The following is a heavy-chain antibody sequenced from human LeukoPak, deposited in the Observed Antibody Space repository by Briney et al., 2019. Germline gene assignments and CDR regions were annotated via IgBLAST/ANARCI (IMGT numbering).Heavy chain of an antibody. V-gene: IGHV3-23*01. Sequence: GGSLRLSCAASGFTFSSYTMSWVRQAPGKGLEWVSVIGYSGGSTYYADSVKGRFTISRDNAENSLYLQMNSLRAEDTAVYYCARVIGSYGDSAYWGQGTLVTVSS. J-gene: IGHJ4*02. CDR2: IGYSGGST. D-gene: IGHD1-26*01. CDR1: GFTFSSYT. CDR3: ARVIGSYGDSAY.